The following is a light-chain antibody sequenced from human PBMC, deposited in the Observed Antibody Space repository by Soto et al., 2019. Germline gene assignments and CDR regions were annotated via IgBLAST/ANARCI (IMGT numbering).Light chain of an antibody. V-gene: IGKV1-27*01. J-gene: IGKJ4*01. CDR3: QRTYYGQRTYNAPLT. CDR2: CAS. CDR1: QDISSY. Sequence: DIQLTQSPSSLAASVGDRVTITCRVSQDISSYLNWYRQKPGKVPNLLIFCASKLQSGVPSRFSVNESGTDFSLTISSLQPEDVASYYGQRTYYGQRTYNAPLTFGGGTKVEIK.